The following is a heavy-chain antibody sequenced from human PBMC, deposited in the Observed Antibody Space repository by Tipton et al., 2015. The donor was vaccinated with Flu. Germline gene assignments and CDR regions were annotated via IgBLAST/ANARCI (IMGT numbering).Heavy chain of an antibody. V-gene: IGHV1-69*01. J-gene: IGHJ6*02. CDR1: GGTFSSYA. Sequence: QLVQSGAEVKKPGSSVKVSCKASGGTFSSYAINWVRQAPGQGLQWMAGIIPVLGSANYAQKFQGRVTITADESTSTVYMEMSSLRSEDTAVYYCARDGNAYCGGDCQFDHGMDVWGQGTTVTVSS. CDR2: IIPVLGSA. D-gene: IGHD2-21*02. CDR3: ARDGNAYCGGDCQFDHGMDV.